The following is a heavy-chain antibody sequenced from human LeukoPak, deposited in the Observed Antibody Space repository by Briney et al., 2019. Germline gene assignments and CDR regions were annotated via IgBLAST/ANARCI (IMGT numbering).Heavy chain of an antibody. CDR2: MNPNSGNT. J-gene: IGHJ4*02. D-gene: IGHD6-19*01. CDR1: GGTFSSYA. V-gene: IGHV1-8*02. CDR3: ARSVSSGSDY. Sequence: ASVKVSCKASGGTFSSYAISWVRQATGQGLEWMGWMNPNSGNTGYAQKFQGRVTMTRNTSISTAYMELSSLRSEDTAVYYCARSVSSGSDYWGQGTLVTVSS.